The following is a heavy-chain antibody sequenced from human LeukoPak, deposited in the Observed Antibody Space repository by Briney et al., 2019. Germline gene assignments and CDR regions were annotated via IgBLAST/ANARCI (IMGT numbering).Heavy chain of an antibody. V-gene: IGHV3-23*01. CDR3: AKNPGGVVGIDFDY. D-gene: IGHD2-8*02. CDR1: GFTFSSYS. CDR2: ISGSGGST. J-gene: IGHJ4*02. Sequence: PGGSLRLSCAASGFTFSSYSMNWVRQAPGKGLEWVSAISGSGGSTYYADSVKGRFTISRDNSKNTLYLQMNSLRAEDTAVYYCAKNPGGVVGIDFDYWGQGTLVTVSS.